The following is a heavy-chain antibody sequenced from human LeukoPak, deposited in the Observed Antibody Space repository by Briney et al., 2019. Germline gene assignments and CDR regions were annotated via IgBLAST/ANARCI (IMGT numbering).Heavy chain of an antibody. CDR2: VSAGGGST. CDR1: GFTFSSYA. CDR3: AKLHSGLLWFGESNYFDY. D-gene: IGHD3-10*01. Sequence: GGSLRLSCAASGFTFSSYAMNWVRQAPGKGLEWVSIVSAGGGSTNYADSVKGRFSISRDNSKNTLYLQISSLRAEDTAVYYCAKLHSGLLWFGESNYFDYWGQGTLVTVSS. J-gene: IGHJ4*02. V-gene: IGHV3-23*01.